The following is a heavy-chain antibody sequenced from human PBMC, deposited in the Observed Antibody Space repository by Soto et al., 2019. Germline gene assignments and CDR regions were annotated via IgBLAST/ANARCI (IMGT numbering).Heavy chain of an antibody. J-gene: IGHJ5*02. CDR2: IYYSGST. Sequence: SETLCLTCTVSVGSISIGGYYWSWIRQHPGKGMEWIGYIYYSGSTYYNPSLKSRVTISVDTSKNQFSLKLSSVTAADTAVYYCARGARFLEWLSDRLGSWFDPWGQGTLVTVSS. CDR3: ARGARFLEWLSDRLGSWFDP. V-gene: IGHV4-31*03. D-gene: IGHD3-3*01. CDR1: VGSISIGGYY.